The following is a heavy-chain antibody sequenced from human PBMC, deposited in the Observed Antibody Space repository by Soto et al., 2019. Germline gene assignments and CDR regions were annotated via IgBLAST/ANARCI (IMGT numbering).Heavy chain of an antibody. V-gene: IGHV1-69*12. J-gene: IGHJ4*02. CDR3: AREDCSGGSCSIDY. Sequence: QVQLVQSGAEVKKPGSSVKVSCKASGGTFSSYAISWVRQAPGQGLEWMGGIIPIFGTANYAQKFQGRVTXXAXEXXSTAYMELSSLRSEDTAVYYCAREDCSGGSCSIDYWGQGTLVTVSS. CDR2: IIPIFGTA. CDR1: GGTFSSYA. D-gene: IGHD2-15*01.